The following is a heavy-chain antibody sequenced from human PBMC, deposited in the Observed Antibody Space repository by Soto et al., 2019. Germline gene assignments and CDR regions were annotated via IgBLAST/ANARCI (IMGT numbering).Heavy chain of an antibody. J-gene: IGHJ4*02. Sequence: QVQLVESGGGVVQPGRSLRLSCAASGFTFSSYGMHWVRQAPGKGLEWVAVISYDGSNKYYADSVKGRFTISRDNSKNTLYLQMNSLRDEDTDVYYCAQVSDKAIVGGYFDYWGQGTLVTVSS. CDR2: ISYDGSNK. D-gene: IGHD5-18*01. V-gene: IGHV3-30*03. CDR1: GFTFSSYG. CDR3: AQVSDKAIVGGYFDY.